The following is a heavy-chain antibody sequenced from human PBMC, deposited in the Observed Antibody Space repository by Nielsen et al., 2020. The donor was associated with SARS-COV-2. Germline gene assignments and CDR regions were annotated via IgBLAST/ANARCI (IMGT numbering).Heavy chain of an antibody. CDR3: AQGGDFWSGYRQSEDY. V-gene: IGHV3-30-3*02. Sequence: GGSLRLSCAASGFTFSSYAMHWVRQAPGKGLEWVAVISYDGSNKYYADSVKGRFTISRDNSKNTLYLRMNSLRAEDTAVYYCAQGGDFWSGYRQSEDYWGQGTLVTVSS. CDR2: ISYDGSNK. D-gene: IGHD3-3*01. J-gene: IGHJ4*02. CDR1: GFTFSSYA.